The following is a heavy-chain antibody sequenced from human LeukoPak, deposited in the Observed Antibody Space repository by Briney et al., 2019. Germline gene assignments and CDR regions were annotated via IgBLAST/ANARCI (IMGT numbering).Heavy chain of an antibody. J-gene: IGHJ6*04. Sequence: GASVKVSCKASGGTFSSYAISWVRQAPGQGLEWMGGIIPIFGTANYAQKFQGRVTITADESTSTAYMELSSLRSEDTAVYYCARNIVATTHYYYGMDVWGKGTSVTVSS. CDR3: ARNIVATTHYYYGMDV. CDR1: GGTFSSYA. V-gene: IGHV1-69*01. D-gene: IGHD5-12*01. CDR2: IIPIFGTA.